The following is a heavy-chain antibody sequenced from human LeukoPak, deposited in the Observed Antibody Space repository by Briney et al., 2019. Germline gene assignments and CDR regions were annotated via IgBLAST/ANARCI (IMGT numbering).Heavy chain of an antibody. CDR3: ARISGGAHYYYYMDV. D-gene: IGHD2-15*01. CDR2: IYYSGST. CDR1: GGSISSSSYY. V-gene: IGHV4-39*07. J-gene: IGHJ6*03. Sequence: PSETLSLTCTVSGGSISSSSYYWGWIRQPPGKGLEWIGSIYYSGSTYYNPSLKSRVTISVDTSKNQFSLKLSSVTAADTAVYYCARISGGAHYYYYMDVWGKGTTVTVSS.